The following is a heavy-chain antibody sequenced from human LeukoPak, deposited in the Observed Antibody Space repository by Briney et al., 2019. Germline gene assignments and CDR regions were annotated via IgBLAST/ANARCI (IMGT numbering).Heavy chain of an antibody. Sequence: ASVKVSCKASGYTFTSYYMHWVRQAPGQGLEWMGIINPSGGSTSYAQKFQGRVTMTRDTSTNTVYMELSSLRSEDTAVYYCARDWRNSSSWPALGGYWGQGTLVTVSS. CDR2: INPSGGST. V-gene: IGHV1-46*01. CDR1: GYTFTSYY. J-gene: IGHJ4*02. D-gene: IGHD6-13*01. CDR3: ARDWRNSSSWPALGGY.